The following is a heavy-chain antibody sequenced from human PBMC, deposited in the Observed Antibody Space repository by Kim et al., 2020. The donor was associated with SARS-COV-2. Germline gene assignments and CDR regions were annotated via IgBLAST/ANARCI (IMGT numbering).Heavy chain of an antibody. J-gene: IGHJ4*02. Sequence: SETLSLTCTVSGGSVSSGSYYWSWIRQPPGKGLEWIGYIYYSGSTNYNPSLKSRVTISVDTSKNQFSLKLSSVTAADTAVYYCARDPVPPPNYYDSSGYPMGFDYWGQGTLVTVSS. CDR2: IYYSGST. CDR1: GGSVSSGSYY. V-gene: IGHV4-61*01. CDR3: ARDPVPPPNYYDSSGYPMGFDY. D-gene: IGHD3-22*01.